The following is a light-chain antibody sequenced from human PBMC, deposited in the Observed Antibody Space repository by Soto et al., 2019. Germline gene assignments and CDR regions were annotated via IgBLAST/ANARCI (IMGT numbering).Light chain of an antibody. CDR3: RSYAGSYSSDYV. J-gene: IGLJ1*01. Sequence: QSVLTQPRSVSGSPGQSVTISCTGTSRDVGAYNYVSWYQQHPGKTPKLMIYDVNKRPSGVPDRFSGSKSGNTASLTISGLQDDDEDDYPRRSYAGSYSSDYVFGTGTKSP. V-gene: IGLV2-11*01. CDR2: DVN. CDR1: SRDVGAYNY.